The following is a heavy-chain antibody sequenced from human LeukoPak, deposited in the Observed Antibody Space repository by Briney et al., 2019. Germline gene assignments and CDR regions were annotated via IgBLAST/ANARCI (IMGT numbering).Heavy chain of an antibody. CDR1: DYSISSGYGYY. V-gene: IGHV4-38-2*02. D-gene: IGHD5-12*01. J-gene: IGHJ5*02. CDR3: ARGGEVATIHPQGSWFDP. CDR2: IYHSGIA. Sequence: SETLSLTCTVSDYSISSGYGYYWGWIRQPPGKGLEWIGNIYHSGIAYYNHFNSSLKSRVTISIDTSKNQFSLKLSSVTAADTAVYYCARGGEVATIHPQGSWFDPWGQGTLVTVSS.